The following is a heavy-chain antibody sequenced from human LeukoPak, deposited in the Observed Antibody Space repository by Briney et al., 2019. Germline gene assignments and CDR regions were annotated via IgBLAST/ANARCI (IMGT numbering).Heavy chain of an antibody. Sequence: GGSLRLSCAASGFTFSSYSMNWVRQAPGKGLEWVSGISWNSGSIGYADSVKGRFTISRDNAKNSLYLQMNSLRAEDTALYYCAKDIYPDRGYSYGCLDYWGQGTLVTVSS. D-gene: IGHD5-18*01. J-gene: IGHJ4*02. CDR1: GFTFSSYS. V-gene: IGHV3-9*01. CDR3: AKDIYPDRGYSYGCLDY. CDR2: ISWNSGSI.